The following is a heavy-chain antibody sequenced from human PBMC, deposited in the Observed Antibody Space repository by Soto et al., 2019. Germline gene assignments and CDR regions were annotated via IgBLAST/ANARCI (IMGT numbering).Heavy chain of an antibody. CDR1: GGSITSYY. CDR2: IYYSGST. CDR3: AKVGSGWTGGTDY. Sequence: QMQLQESGPGLVKPSETLSLTCTVSGGSITSYYWSWIRQPPGKGLEWIGHIYYSGSTNYNPSLKSRVTSSVDTSKNQFSLRLSSVTAADTAVYYCAKVGSGWTGGTDYWGQGTLVTVSS. V-gene: IGHV4-59*01. J-gene: IGHJ4*02. D-gene: IGHD6-19*01.